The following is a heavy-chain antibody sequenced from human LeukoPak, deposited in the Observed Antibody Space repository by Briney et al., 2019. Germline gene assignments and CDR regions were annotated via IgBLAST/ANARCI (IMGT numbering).Heavy chain of an antibody. CDR2: INGGGGST. CDR3: AKLGGNVGF. J-gene: IGHJ4*02. D-gene: IGHD4-23*01. Sequence: GGSLRLSCAASGFTFSSYAMSWVSQAPGKGLEWVSSINGGGGSTYYADSVKGRFTISRDNSNNTLYLQMNSLRAEDTAVYYCAKLGGNVGFWGQGTLVTVSS. V-gene: IGHV3-23*01. CDR1: GFTFSSYA.